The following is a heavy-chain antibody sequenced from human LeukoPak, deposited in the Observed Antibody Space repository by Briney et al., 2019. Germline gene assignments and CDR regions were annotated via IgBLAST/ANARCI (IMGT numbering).Heavy chain of an antibody. CDR2: IYYSGST. J-gene: IGHJ4*02. D-gene: IGHD3-9*01. CDR1: GGSISSYY. CDR3: ARVFPGELRYFDWFHSPGYFDY. Sequence: SETLSLTCTVSGGSISSYYWSWIRQPPGKGLEWIGYIYYSGSTNYNPSLKSRVTISVDTSKNQFSLKLSSVTAADTAVYYCARVFPGELRYFDWFHSPGYFDYWGQGTLVTVSS. V-gene: IGHV4-59*01.